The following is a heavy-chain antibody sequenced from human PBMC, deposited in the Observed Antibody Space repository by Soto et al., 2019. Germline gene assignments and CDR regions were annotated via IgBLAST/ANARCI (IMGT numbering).Heavy chain of an antibody. CDR3: ARGGDCSSTSCYSPNYYLGLDV. D-gene: IGHD2-2*01. V-gene: IGHV1-18*01. Sequence: ASVKVSCKTSGYNFVVYTINWVRQAPGQGLEWMGWISGYNGNKEYAQKFQGRVTLTTDTSTSTSYMELRSLRSDDTAVYYCARGGDCSSTSCYSPNYYLGLDVWGQGTTVTASS. J-gene: IGHJ6*02. CDR2: ISGYNGNK. CDR1: GYNFVVYT.